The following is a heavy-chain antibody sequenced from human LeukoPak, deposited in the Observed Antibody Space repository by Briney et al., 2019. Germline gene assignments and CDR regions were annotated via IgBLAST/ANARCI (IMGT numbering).Heavy chain of an antibody. CDR3: ARDGSGSYFGY. V-gene: IGHV1-2*02. CDR1: GYTFTAYY. Sequence: ASVKVSCKASGYTFTAYYMHWVRQAPGQGLEWMGWINPNSGDTKIAQKFQGRVTMTRDTSISTAYMELSSLRSDDTAVYYCARDGSGSYFGYWGQGTLVTVSS. CDR2: INPNSGDT. D-gene: IGHD1-26*01. J-gene: IGHJ4*02.